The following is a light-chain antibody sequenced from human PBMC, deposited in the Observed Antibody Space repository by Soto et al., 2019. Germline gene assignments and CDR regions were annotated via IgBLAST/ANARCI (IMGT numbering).Light chain of an antibody. J-gene: IGLJ1*01. Sequence: SVLTQPASVSGSPGQSITMSCTGTSSYVGGYNYVSWYQQHPGKAPKLMIYDVNNRPSGVSNRFSGSKSGNTASLTISGLQAEDEADYYCCSYTTISTLVFGTGTKVTVL. CDR3: CSYTTISTLV. CDR1: SSYVGGYNY. V-gene: IGLV2-14*01. CDR2: DVN.